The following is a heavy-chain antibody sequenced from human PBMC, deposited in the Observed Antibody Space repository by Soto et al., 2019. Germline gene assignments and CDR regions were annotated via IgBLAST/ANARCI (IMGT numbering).Heavy chain of an antibody. CDR2: IKSKTDGGKT. CDR1: GFTFSNAW. J-gene: IGHJ4*02. Sequence: GGSLRLSCAASGFTFSNAWMNWVRQAPGKGLEWVGRIKSKTDGGKTDYAAPVKGRFTISRDDSKNTLYLQMNSLKTEDTAVYYCTTDHSSGSYSFDYWGQGTLVTVSS. V-gene: IGHV3-15*07. D-gene: IGHD1-26*01. CDR3: TTDHSSGSYSFDY.